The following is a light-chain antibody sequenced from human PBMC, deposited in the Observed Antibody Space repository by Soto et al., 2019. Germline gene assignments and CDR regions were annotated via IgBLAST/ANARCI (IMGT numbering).Light chain of an antibody. CDR2: AAS. Sequence: DIRMTQSPSSLSASVGDRVTITCRASQSIRTYLNWYHQKPGKAPKVLIDAASSLQSGVPSRFSGSGSGTDFTLTISSLQPEDFETYYCQQGYSNPRTFGQGTKVDIK. CDR1: QSIRTY. V-gene: IGKV1-39*01. CDR3: QQGYSNPRT. J-gene: IGKJ1*01.